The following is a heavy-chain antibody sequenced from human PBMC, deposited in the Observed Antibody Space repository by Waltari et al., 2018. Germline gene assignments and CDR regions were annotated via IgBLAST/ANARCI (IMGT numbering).Heavy chain of an antibody. Sequence: QVQLVQSGAEVKKPGSSVKVSCKASGGTFSSHAISWVRQAPGQGLEWMGGIIPIFGTANYAQKFQGRVTITADESTSTAYMELSSLRSEDTAVYYCASGLLWFGEEAVDWFDPWGQGTLVTVSS. CDR3: ASGLLWFGEEAVDWFDP. CDR1: GGTFSSHA. V-gene: IGHV1-69*01. J-gene: IGHJ5*02. D-gene: IGHD3-10*01. CDR2: IIPIFGTA.